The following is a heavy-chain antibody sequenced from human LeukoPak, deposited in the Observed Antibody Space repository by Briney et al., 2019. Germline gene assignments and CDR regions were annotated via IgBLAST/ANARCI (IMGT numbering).Heavy chain of an antibody. CDR3: ARMTTVVTPKTHLHFDY. CDR1: GYTFTSYY. V-gene: IGHV1-46*01. J-gene: IGHJ4*02. Sequence: GASVKVSCKASGYTFTSYYMHWVRQAPGQGLEWMGIINPSGGSTSYAQKFQGRVTMTRDTSTSTVYMELSSLRSEDTAVYYCARMTTVVTPKTHLHFDYWGQGTLVTVSS. D-gene: IGHD4-23*01. CDR2: INPSGGST.